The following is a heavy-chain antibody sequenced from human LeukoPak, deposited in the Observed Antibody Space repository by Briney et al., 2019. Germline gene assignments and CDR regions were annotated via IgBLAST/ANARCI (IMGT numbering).Heavy chain of an antibody. CDR1: GFTFDDYA. V-gene: IGHV3-9*01. D-gene: IGHD3-10*01. J-gene: IGHJ4*02. Sequence: GGSLRLSCAASGFTFDDYAMHWVRQAPGKGLEWVSGISWNSGSIGYADSVKGRFTISRDNAKNSLYLQMNSLRAEDTALYYCAKGSGSGSYHSADFDYWGQGTLVTVSS. CDR3: AKGSGSGSYHSADFDY. CDR2: ISWNSGSI.